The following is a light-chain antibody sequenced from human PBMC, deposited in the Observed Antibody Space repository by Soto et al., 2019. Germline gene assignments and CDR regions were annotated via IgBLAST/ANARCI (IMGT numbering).Light chain of an antibody. Sequence: EIVLTQSPGTLSLSPGERATLSCRASQSVSRSYFAGYQQKPGQAPRLLIYGASSRATGIPDRFSGSGSGTDFTLTISRLEPEDFAVYYWQQYGSSPPITFGQGTRLEIK. CDR2: GAS. J-gene: IGKJ5*01. CDR3: QQYGSSPPIT. CDR1: QSVSRSY. V-gene: IGKV3-20*01.